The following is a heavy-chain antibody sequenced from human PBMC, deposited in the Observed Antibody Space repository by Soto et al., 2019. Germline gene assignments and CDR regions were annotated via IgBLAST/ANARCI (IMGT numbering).Heavy chain of an antibody. Sequence: SETVSLTCAVSGGSISSSNWWSWVRQPPGKGLELIGEIYHSGSTNYNPSLKSRVTISVDKSKNQFSLKLSSVTAADTAVYYRARLVVVADRAYYYGMDVWGQGTTVTVSS. CDR2: IYHSGST. CDR1: GGSISSSNW. V-gene: IGHV4-4*02. J-gene: IGHJ6*02. CDR3: ARLVVVADRAYYYGMDV. D-gene: IGHD2-15*01.